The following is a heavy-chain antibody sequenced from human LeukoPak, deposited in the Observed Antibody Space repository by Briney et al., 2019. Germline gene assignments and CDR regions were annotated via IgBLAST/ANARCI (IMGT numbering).Heavy chain of an antibody. J-gene: IGHJ6*02. CDR3: ARTMVREVIMDV. Sequence: ASVKVSCKASGYTFTGYYMHWVRQAPGQGLEWMGWINPNSGGTNYAQKFQGRVTMTRDTSISTAYMELSRLRSDDTAVYYCARTMVREVIMDVWGQGTTVTVSS. CDR1: GYTFTGYY. D-gene: IGHD3-10*01. V-gene: IGHV1-2*02. CDR2: INPNSGGT.